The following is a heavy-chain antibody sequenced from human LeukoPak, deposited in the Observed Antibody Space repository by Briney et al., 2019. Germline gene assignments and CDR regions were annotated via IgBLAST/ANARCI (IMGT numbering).Heavy chain of an antibody. D-gene: IGHD1-26*01. Sequence: GGSQRLSCAASGFTFSTYAMSWVRQAPGKGLEWVSTISGSDNSTYSADSVKGRFTISRDNSKNTLYLQMNSLRAEDTAVYYCATLTGSYPGGFDYWGQGTLVTVSS. CDR3: ATLTGSYPGGFDY. J-gene: IGHJ4*02. V-gene: IGHV3-23*01. CDR1: GFTFSTYA. CDR2: ISGSDNST.